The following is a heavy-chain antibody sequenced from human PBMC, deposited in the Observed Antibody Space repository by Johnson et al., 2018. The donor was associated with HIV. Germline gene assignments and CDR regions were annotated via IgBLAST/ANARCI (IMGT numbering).Heavy chain of an antibody. V-gene: IGHV3-23*04. J-gene: IGHJ3*02. CDR1: GFTFSSYW. Sequence: EVQLVESGGGLVQPGGSLRLSCAASGFTFSSYWMRWVRQAPGKGLEWVSFISGGEDDTYYADSVKGRFTISRDNSKTTLYLQMNSLRDEDTAVYYCANSLLLDAFNIWGQGTMVTVSS. CDR3: ANSLLLDAFNI. CDR2: ISGGEDDT.